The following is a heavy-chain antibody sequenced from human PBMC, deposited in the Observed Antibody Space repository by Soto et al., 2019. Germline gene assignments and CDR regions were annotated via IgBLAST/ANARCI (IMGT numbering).Heavy chain of an antibody. D-gene: IGHD4-17*01. Sequence: PGGSLRLSCAASGFTFDDYAMHWVRQAPGKGLEWVSGISWNSGSIGYADSVKGRFTISRDNAKNSLYLQMNSLRAEDTALYYCAKGQADYGDYYDYWGQGTLVTVSS. V-gene: IGHV3-9*01. CDR2: ISWNSGSI. CDR3: AKGQADYGDYYDY. CDR1: GFTFDDYA. J-gene: IGHJ4*02.